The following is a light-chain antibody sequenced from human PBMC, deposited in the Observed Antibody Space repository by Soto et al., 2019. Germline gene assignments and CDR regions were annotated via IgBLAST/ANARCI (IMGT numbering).Light chain of an antibody. J-gene: IGKJ2*01. CDR1: QSVSSSY. CDR3: QQYGSSPRT. CDR2: GAS. Sequence: EIVLTQSPGTLSLSPGERATLSCRASQSVSSSYLAWYQQKPGQAPRLLIYGASSRATGIPDRFSGSGSGTDFTLTISRLEPEEFAVYYCQQYGSSPRTFGQVTKLEIK. V-gene: IGKV3-20*01.